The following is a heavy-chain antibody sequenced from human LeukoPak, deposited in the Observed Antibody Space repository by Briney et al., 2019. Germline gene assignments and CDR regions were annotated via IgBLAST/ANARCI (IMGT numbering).Heavy chain of an antibody. Sequence: TGGSLRLSCAASGFTFSNYWMTWVRQAPGKGLEWVAHINQDGSKEYYMDSVKARFTISRDNAKNSLSLRMNSLRAEDTAVYYCVRDGGVSGYDLLDYWGQGTLVTVSS. CDR2: INQDGSKE. V-gene: IGHV3-7*01. D-gene: IGHD5-12*01. J-gene: IGHJ4*02. CDR1: GFTFSNYW. CDR3: VRDGGVSGYDLLDY.